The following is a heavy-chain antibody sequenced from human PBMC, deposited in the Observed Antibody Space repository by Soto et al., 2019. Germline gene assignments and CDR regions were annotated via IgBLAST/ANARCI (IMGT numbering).Heavy chain of an antibody. CDR2: ISMKSSTP. Sequence: QVELVESGGGLGKPGGSLRLSCAASGFTFSDHFMTWIRQRPGKGLEWVSYISMKSSTPNYADSVNGRFTISRDNAKNSLFLQRDNVRVEDTAVYYCARGCRNHPSLNIAYWGQGTLVTVSS. D-gene: IGHD2-2*01. V-gene: IGHV3-11*06. J-gene: IGHJ4*02. CDR3: ARGCRNHPSLNIAY. CDR1: GFTFSDHF.